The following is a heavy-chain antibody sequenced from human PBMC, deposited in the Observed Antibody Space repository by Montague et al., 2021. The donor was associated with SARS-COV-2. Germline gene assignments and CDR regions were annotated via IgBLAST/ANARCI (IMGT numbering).Heavy chain of an antibody. D-gene: IGHD4-23*01. V-gene: IGHV4-34*01. CDR2: INHSGST. CDR3: ARRGDYGGPRFDY. CDR1: GGSFSGYY. Sequence: SETLSLTCAVYGGSFSGYYWSWIRQPPGKGLEWIGEINHSGSTNYNPSLKGRVTISVDTSKNQFSLKLSSVTAADTAVYYCARRGDYGGPRFDYWGQGTLVSVSS. J-gene: IGHJ4*02.